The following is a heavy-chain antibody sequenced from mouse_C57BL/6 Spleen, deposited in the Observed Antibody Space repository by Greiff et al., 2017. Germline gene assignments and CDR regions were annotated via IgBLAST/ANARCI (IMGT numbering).Heavy chain of an antibody. CDR3: ARWGNFNGYFDV. V-gene: IGHV1-64*01. Sequence: QVQLQQPGAELVKPGASVKLSCKASGYTFTSYWMHWVKQRPGQGLEWIGMIHPNSGSTNYNEKFKSKATLTVVKSSSTAYMQLSSLTSEDSAVYYCARWGNFNGYFDVWGTGTTVTVSS. CDR2: IHPNSGST. CDR1: GYTFTSYW. J-gene: IGHJ1*03.